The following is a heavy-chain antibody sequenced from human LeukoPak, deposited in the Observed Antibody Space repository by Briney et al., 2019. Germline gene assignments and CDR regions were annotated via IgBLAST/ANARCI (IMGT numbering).Heavy chain of an antibody. V-gene: IGHV3-21*01. CDR1: GFAFSTYT. D-gene: IGHD6-13*01. CDR3: ARAAYSSTWYSRYFDL. Sequence: GGSLRLSCAASGFAFSTYTMNWVRQGPGKGLEWVSSISRDSIFIYYADSLKGRFTISRDNAKNSLYLQMNSLRAEDTAVYYCARAAYSSTWYSRYFDLWGRGTLVTVSS. CDR2: ISRDSIFI. J-gene: IGHJ2*01.